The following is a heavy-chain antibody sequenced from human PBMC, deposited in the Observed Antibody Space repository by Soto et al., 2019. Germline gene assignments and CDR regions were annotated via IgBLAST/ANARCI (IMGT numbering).Heavy chain of an antibody. V-gene: IGHV5-51*01. CDR1: GFNFHTFW. D-gene: IGHD3-9*01. CDR2: TYPEDSQT. J-gene: IGHJ5*02. CDR3: ARRRYFDTLLDP. Sequence: PGESLKISCNHSGFNFHTFWIGWVRQISGKGLEWMGITYPEDSQTLYSPSFQGQVTISVDKSISTVYLQWSSLKASDTATYYCARRRYFDTLLDPWGQGTLVTVSS.